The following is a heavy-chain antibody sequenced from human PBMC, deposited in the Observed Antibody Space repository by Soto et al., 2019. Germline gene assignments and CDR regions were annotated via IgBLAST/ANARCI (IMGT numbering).Heavy chain of an antibody. CDR1: GFTFRSYS. CDR2: ISSSSSTI. D-gene: IGHD6-13*01. Sequence: GGSLRLSCASSGFTFRSYSMNLVRQAPGKGLEWVSYISSSSSTIYYADSVKGRFTISRDNAKNSLYLQMNSLRDEDTAVYYCARAAAGYNWFDPWGQGTLVTVSS. J-gene: IGHJ5*02. V-gene: IGHV3-48*02. CDR3: ARAAAGYNWFDP.